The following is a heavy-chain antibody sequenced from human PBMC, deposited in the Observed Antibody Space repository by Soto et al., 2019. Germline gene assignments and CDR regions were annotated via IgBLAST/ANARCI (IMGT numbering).Heavy chain of an antibody. CDR2: IYYSGST. D-gene: IGHD6-19*01. Sequence: QVQLQESGPGLVKPSETLSLTCTVSGGSISSYYWSWIRQPPGKGLEWIGYIYYSGSTNYNPSLKSRVTISVDTSKNQFSLKLSSVTAADTAVYYCARDSRIAVAGDGLAVWGQGTTVTVSS. V-gene: IGHV4-59*01. CDR3: ARDSRIAVAGDGLAV. J-gene: IGHJ6*02. CDR1: GGSISSYY.